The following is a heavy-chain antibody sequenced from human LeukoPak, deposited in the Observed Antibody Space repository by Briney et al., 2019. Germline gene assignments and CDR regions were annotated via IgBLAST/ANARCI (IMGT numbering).Heavy chain of an antibody. Sequence: GASLQICCKCSGSIFTSYWSGWVRQLAGKGLGWLGGIYPGASDTKYSPSFQGQVTISADKSISTAYLQWSSLKDSDTAMYYYARTDYYDDYGIWGQGTMVTVS. CDR2: IYPGASDT. V-gene: IGHV5-51*01. J-gene: IGHJ3*02. CDR3: ARTDYYDDYGI. CDR1: GSIFTSYW. D-gene: IGHD3-16*01.